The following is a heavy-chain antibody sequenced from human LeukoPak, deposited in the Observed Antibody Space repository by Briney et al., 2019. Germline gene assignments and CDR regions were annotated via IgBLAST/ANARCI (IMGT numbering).Heavy chain of an antibody. CDR2: ITSSSAYI. V-gene: IGHV3-21*06. J-gene: IGHJ3*02. CDR1: GFAFSGYP. CDR3: ASNQYCSSTSCYLGAFDM. Sequence: GGSLRLSCAASGFAFSGYPMNWVRQAPGKGLEWASSITSSSAYIYYTDSVKGRFTVSRDNAKNSLYLQMDSLRVDDTAVYYCASNQYCSSTSCYLGAFDMWGQGTMVTVSS. D-gene: IGHD2-2*01.